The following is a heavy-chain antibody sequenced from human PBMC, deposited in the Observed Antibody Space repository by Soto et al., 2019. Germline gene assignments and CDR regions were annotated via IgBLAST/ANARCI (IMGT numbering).Heavy chain of an antibody. CDR3: ATDYYDSSGYYFAYFDF. CDR2: INHSGST. D-gene: IGHD3-22*01. J-gene: IGHJ4*02. Sequence: SETLSLSCAVYVGSFSGSYWGWIRQPPVKVLEWIVEINHSGSTNYNPSLKSRVTISVDTSKNQFSLKLSSVTAADTAVYYCATDYYDSSGYYFAYFDFWGQGTLVTVSS. CDR1: VGSFSGSY. V-gene: IGHV4-34*01.